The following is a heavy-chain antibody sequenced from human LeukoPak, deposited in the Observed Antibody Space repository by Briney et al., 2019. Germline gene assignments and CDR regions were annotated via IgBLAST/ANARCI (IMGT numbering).Heavy chain of an antibody. CDR2: IYYSGST. J-gene: IGHJ1*01. D-gene: IGHD6-13*01. V-gene: IGHV4-39*01. Sequence: SETLSLTCTVSGGSISSSSYYWGWIRQPPGKGLEWIGSIYYSGSTYYNPSLKSRVTISVDTSKNQFSLKLSSVTAADTAVYYCARRDSSWAAEYFQHWGQGTLVTVSS. CDR3: ARRDSSWAAEYFQH. CDR1: GGSISSSSYY.